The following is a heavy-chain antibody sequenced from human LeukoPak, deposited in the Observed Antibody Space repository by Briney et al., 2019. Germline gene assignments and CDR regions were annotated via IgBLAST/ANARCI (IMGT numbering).Heavy chain of an antibody. J-gene: IGHJ4*02. Sequence: GGSLSLSCAASGFTFSDYYMSWIRQAPGKGLEWVSYISSSGSTIYYADSVKGRFTISRDNAKNSLYLQMNSLRAEDTAVYYCASLNLISGDYVSVRDYWGQGTLVTVSS. CDR3: ASLNLISGDYVSVRDY. D-gene: IGHD4-17*01. CDR2: ISSSGSTI. CDR1: GFTFSDYY. V-gene: IGHV3-11*01.